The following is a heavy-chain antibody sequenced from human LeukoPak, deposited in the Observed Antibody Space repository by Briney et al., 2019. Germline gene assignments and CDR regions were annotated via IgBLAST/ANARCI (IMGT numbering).Heavy chain of an antibody. D-gene: IGHD3-9*01. CDR1: GFTFSSYA. V-gene: IGHV3-23*01. CDR2: ISGSGGST. J-gene: IGHJ3*02. Sequence: GGSLRLSCAASGFTFSSYAMSWVRQAPGKGLEWVSAISGSGGSTYYADSVKGRFTISRDNSKNTLYLQMNSLRAKDTAVYYCAKDGYDILTGYYNVRAFDIWGQGTMVTVSS. CDR3: AKDGYDILTGYYNVRAFDI.